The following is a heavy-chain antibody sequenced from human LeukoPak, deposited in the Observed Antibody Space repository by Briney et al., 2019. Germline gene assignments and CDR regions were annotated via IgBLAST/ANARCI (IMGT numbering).Heavy chain of an antibody. D-gene: IGHD2-21*01. CDR1: GFTFSNYW. Sequence: PGGSLRLSCAASGFTFSNYWMTWVRQAPGKGLEWVAHVKPDGSEKSYVDSVKGRFTISRDNAQNSLYLQMNSLRAEDTAVYYCARSIDIDYWGQGTLVTVSS. CDR2: VKPDGSEK. CDR3: ARSIDIDY. V-gene: IGHV3-7*01. J-gene: IGHJ4*02.